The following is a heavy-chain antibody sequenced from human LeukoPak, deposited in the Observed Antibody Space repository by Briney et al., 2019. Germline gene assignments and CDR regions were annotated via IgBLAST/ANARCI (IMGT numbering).Heavy chain of an antibody. CDR2: INPNSGGT. J-gene: IGHJ6*02. V-gene: IGHV1-2*02. CDR1: GYTFTGYY. CDR3: ARDFADFWSGYYDSYYYYGMDV. D-gene: IGHD3-3*01. Sequence: GASVKVSCKASGYTFTGYYMHWVRQAPGQGLEWMGWINPNSGGTNYAQKFQGRVTMTRDTSISTAYMELSRLRSDDTAVYYCARDFADFWSGYYDSYYYYGMDVWGQGATVTVSS.